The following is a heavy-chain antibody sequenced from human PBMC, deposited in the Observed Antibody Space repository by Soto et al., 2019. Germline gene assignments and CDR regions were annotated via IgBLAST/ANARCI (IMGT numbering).Heavy chain of an antibody. CDR3: AKYLSEAFGRGDWDY. J-gene: IGHJ4*02. CDR1: GFTFSRYG. Sequence: QVQLVESGGGVVQPGRSLRLSCAASGFTFSRYGMHWVRQAPGKGLEWVAVISYDGSNKYYADSVRGRFTISRDNSKNTLDLQMNSLRVEDTAVYYCAKYLSEAFGRGDWDYWGQGTLVTVSS. CDR2: ISYDGSNK. V-gene: IGHV3-30*18. D-gene: IGHD2-15*01.